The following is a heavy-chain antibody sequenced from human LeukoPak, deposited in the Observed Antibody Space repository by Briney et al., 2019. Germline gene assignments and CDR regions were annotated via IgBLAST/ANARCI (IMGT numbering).Heavy chain of an antibody. CDR1: GFTFSSYG. D-gene: IGHD3-10*01. CDR3: AKPTSDMVRGVISWWFDP. CDR2: ISYDGSNK. V-gene: IGHV3-30*18. J-gene: IGHJ5*02. Sequence: PGGSLRLSCAASGFTFSSYGMHWVRQAPGEGLEWVAVISYDGSNKYYADSVKGRFTISRDNSKNTLYLQMNSLRAEDTAVYYCAKPTSDMVRGVISWWFDPWGQGTLVTVSS.